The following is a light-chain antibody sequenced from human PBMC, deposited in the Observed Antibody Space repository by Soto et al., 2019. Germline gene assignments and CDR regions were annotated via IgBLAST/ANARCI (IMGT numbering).Light chain of an antibody. CDR2: EVT. CDR1: RRDIGGYDF. V-gene: IGLV2-8*01. J-gene: IGLJ1*01. CDR3: SSYTGGNPSYV. Sequence: LIQPPSASGSPGQSVTISCTGTRRDIGGYDFVSWYQQHPGKAPKLMIYEVTIRPSGVSDRFSGSKSGNTASLTVSGLQAEDEADYYCSSYTGGNPSYVFGTGTKVTVL.